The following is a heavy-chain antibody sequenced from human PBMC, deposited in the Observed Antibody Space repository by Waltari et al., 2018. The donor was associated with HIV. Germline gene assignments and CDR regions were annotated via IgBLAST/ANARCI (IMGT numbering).Heavy chain of an antibody. CDR1: GFNFSTFG. Sequence: QVQLEESGGGVVQSGRSLRLTWVASGFNFSTFGMQWVRQAPGKGLEWVAVISYDGHNKQYADSVKGRFTISRDNSNSTLFLQMSSLRPDDTAVYYCAKDLVTRGFFYFYGMHVWGQGTTVTVSS. J-gene: IGHJ6*02. CDR2: ISYDGHNK. CDR3: AKDLVTRGFFYFYGMHV. V-gene: IGHV3-30*18. D-gene: IGHD3-10*01.